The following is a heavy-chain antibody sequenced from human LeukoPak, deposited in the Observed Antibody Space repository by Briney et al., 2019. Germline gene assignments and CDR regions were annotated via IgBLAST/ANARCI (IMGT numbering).Heavy chain of an antibody. CDR3: ARVIPPYCSGGSCYYYGMDV. CDR2: ISYSGSYK. Sequence: PGGSLRLSRAASGFTFSSYGMHWVRQAPGKGLEWVSSISYSGSYKYYADSVKGRFTISRDNAKNSLYLQMNSLRAEDTAVYYCARVIPPYCSGGSCYYYGMDVWGQGTTVTVSS. V-gene: IGHV3-21*01. J-gene: IGHJ6*02. CDR1: GFTFSSYG. D-gene: IGHD2-15*01.